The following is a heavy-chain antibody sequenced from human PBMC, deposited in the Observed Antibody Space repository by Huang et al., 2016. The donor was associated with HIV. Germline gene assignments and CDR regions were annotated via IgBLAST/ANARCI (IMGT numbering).Heavy chain of an antibody. V-gene: IGHV1-18*01. CDR3: ARDSPLLGVVIVVVPTAPNAFDI. CDR1: GYTFTCYG. J-gene: IGHJ3*02. Sequence: QVQLVQSGVEVKKPGASVKVSCKASGYTFTCYGISWVRQAPGQGLEWMGWISAYKGVTNDAQDVQGRVTMTTDTSTSTAYMELRSLRSDDTAVYYCARDSPLLGVVIVVVPTAPNAFDIWGQGTMVTVSS. D-gene: IGHD2-2*01. CDR2: ISAYKGVT.